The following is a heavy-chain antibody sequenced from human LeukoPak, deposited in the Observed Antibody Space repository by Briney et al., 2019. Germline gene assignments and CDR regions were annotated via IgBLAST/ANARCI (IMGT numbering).Heavy chain of an antibody. V-gene: IGHV1-2*02. CDR3: ATGEYSSGYLLGH. CDR2: ISPNSGGT. CDR1: GYTFTGYY. Sequence: GASVKVSCKASGYTFTGYYMNWVRQAPGQGLEWMGWISPNSGGTKYAQKFQGRVTVTRDTSTSTVYMELSRLRSDDTAVYYCATGEYSSGYLLGHWGQGTLVIVSS. D-gene: IGHD3-22*01. J-gene: IGHJ4*02.